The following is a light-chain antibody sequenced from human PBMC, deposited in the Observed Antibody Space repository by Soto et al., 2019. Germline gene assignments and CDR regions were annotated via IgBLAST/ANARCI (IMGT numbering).Light chain of an antibody. CDR1: QSISSY. Sequence: DIQMTQSPSSLSASVGDRVTITCRASQSISSYLNWYQQKPGKAPKLLIYAASSLQSEVPSRFSGSGSGTDFTLTISSLQPEDFATYYCQQSYSTLYTFGQGTKLEIK. J-gene: IGKJ2*01. CDR3: QQSYSTLYT. CDR2: AAS. V-gene: IGKV1-39*01.